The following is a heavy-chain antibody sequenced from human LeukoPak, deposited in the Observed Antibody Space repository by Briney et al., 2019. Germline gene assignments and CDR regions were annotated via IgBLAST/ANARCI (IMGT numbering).Heavy chain of an antibody. V-gene: IGHV1-18*01. CDR3: PREGRGYSYKDYLY. CDR1: GYTFTNYG. CDR2: ISAYNGNT. D-gene: IGHD5-18*01. J-gene: IGHJ4*02. Sequence: ASVEVSCKASGYTFTNYGIGWVRQAPGQGLEGVGWISAYNGNTDYAQKLQDGVTITTHTSTSTAYMALRELRSSDTDGYYFPREGRGYSYKDYLYWGQGTLVTVSS.